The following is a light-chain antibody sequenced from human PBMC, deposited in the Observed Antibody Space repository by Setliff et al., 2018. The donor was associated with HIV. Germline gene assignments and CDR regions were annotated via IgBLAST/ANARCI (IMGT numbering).Light chain of an antibody. CDR1: SSDVGGYNF. J-gene: IGLJ3*02. V-gene: IGLV2-14*01. CDR2: EVN. Sequence: QSVLTQPASVSGSPGQSITISCTGSSSDVGGYNFVSWYQHHPGKAPKLIIYEVNHRPSGVSHRFSGSKSANTASLTISGLQAEDEADYYCSSYTFRKTWVFGGGTK. CDR3: SSYTFRKTWV.